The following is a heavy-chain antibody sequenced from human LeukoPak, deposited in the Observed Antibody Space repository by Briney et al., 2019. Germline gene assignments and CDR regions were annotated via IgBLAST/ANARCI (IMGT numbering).Heavy chain of an antibody. J-gene: IGHJ3*02. CDR3: ARDPPRSPYYDFWSGYYRGDAFDI. CDR2: IYISGST. D-gene: IGHD3-3*01. CDR1: GGSISSGSYY. Sequence: SQTLSLTCTVSGGSISSGSYYWSWIRQPAGKGLEWIGRIYISGSTNYNPSLKSRVTMSVDTSKNQFSLKLSSVTAADTAVYYCARDPPRSPYYDFWSGYYRGDAFDIWGQGTMVTVSS. V-gene: IGHV4-61*02.